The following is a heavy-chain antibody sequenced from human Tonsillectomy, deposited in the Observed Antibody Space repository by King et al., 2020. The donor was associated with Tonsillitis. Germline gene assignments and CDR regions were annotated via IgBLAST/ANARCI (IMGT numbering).Heavy chain of an antibody. CDR2: IYYGGSP. CDR3: ARQYSYYYDSPFDY. J-gene: IGHJ4*02. CDR1: GGSISSYY. Sequence: QLQESGPGLVKPSETLSLTCTVSGGSISSYYWSWIRQPPGKGLEWIGHIYYGGSPNYNPSLKSPVTISQDTSQNQFSLKLSSVTAADTAVYYCARQYSYYYDSPFDYWGQGTLVTVSS. V-gene: IGHV4-59*08. D-gene: IGHD3-22*01.